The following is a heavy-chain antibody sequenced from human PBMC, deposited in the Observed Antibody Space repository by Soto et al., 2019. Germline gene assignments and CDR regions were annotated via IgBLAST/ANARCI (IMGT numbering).Heavy chain of an antibody. CDR3: AKDLVAVSSSSWFILGDY. J-gene: IGHJ4*02. CDR1: GFTFSSYA. Sequence: EVQLLGSGGGLVQPGGSLRLSCAASGFTFSSYAMSWVRQAPGKGLEWVSAISGSGGSTYYADSVKGRFTISRDNSKNTLYLQMNSLRAEDTAVYYCAKDLVAVSSSSWFILGDYWGQGTLVTVSS. D-gene: IGHD6-13*01. V-gene: IGHV3-23*01. CDR2: ISGSGGST.